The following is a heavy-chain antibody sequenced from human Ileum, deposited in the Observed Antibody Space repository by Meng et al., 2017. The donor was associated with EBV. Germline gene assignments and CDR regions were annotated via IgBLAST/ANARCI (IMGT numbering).Heavy chain of an antibody. V-gene: IGHV4-39*01. CDR2: IYYSGRT. J-gene: IGHJ5*02. D-gene: IGHD6-13*01. CDR3: ARPIAAAGWFDP. Sequence: QLQLQGSGQGLVKPSGTLSRTCTVSGGPINSSSYYWGWIRQPPGKGLEWIGSIYYSGRTYYNPSLKSRVTISVDTSKNQFSLKLSSVTAADTAVYYCARPIAAAGWFDPWGQGTLVTVSS. CDR1: GGPINSSSYY.